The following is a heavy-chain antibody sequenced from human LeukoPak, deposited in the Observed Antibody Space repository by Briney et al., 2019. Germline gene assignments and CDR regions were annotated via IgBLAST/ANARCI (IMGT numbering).Heavy chain of an antibody. J-gene: IGHJ5*02. CDR3: ARAWVVPAAPNWFDP. D-gene: IGHD2-2*01. CDR1: GYTFTDYY. V-gene: IGHV1-2*02. Sequence: ASVKVSCKASGYTFTDYYMHWVRQAPGQGLEWMGWINPNSGGTNYAQKFQGRVTMTRDTSISTAYMELSRLRSDDTAVYYCARAWVVPAAPNWFDPWGQGTLVTVSS. CDR2: INPNSGGT.